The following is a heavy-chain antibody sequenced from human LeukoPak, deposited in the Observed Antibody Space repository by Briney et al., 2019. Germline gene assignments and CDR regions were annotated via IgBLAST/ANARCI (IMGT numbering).Heavy chain of an antibody. V-gene: IGHV4-30-2*01. D-gene: IGHD1-26*01. CDR1: GGSISSGGYS. Sequence: PSETLSLTCAVSGGSISSGGYSWSWIRQPPGKGLEWIGYIYHSGSTYYNPSLKSRVTISVDRPKNQFSLKLSSVTAADTAVYYCARGYVVGATMDWGQGTLVTVSS. J-gene: IGHJ4*02. CDR2: IYHSGST. CDR3: ARGYVVGATMD.